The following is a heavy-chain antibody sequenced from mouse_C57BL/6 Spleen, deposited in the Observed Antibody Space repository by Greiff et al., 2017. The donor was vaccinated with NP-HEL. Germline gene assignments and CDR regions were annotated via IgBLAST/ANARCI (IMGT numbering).Heavy chain of an antibody. CDR1: GFTFSDYG. CDR3: ARTLDYYGSSPFAY. Sequence: EVKRVESGGGLVKPGGSLKLSCAASGFTFSDYGMHWVRQAPEKGLEWVAYISSGSSTIYYADTVKGRFTIYRDNAKNTLFLQMTSLRYEDTAMYYCARTLDYYGSSPFAYWGQGTLVTVSA. CDR2: ISSGSSTI. J-gene: IGHJ3*01. V-gene: IGHV5-17*01. D-gene: IGHD1-1*01.